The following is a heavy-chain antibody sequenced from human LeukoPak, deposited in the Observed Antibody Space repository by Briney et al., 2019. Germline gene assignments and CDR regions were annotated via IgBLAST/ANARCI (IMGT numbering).Heavy chain of an antibody. J-gene: IGHJ4*02. CDR3: ATELYSYGDYVFTGY. CDR2: FDPEDGET. V-gene: IGHV1-24*01. D-gene: IGHD4-17*01. CDR1: GYTLTELS. Sequence: ASVKVSXKVSGYTLTELSMHWVRQAPGKGLEWMGGFDPEDGETIYAQKFQGRVTMTEDTSTDTAYMELSSLRSEDTALYYCATELYSYGDYVFTGYWGQGTLDTVSS.